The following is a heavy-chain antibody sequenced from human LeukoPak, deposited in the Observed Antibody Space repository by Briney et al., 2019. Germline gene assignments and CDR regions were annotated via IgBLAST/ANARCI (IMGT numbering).Heavy chain of an antibody. D-gene: IGHD5-18*01. CDR2: IKQDGSEK. Sequence: GGSLRLSCAASGFTFSSYWMSWVRQAPGKGLEWVANIKQDGSEKYYVDSVKGRFTISRDNAKNSLYLQMNSLRAEDTAVYYCARVAWATTAMEPNDGAFDIWGQGTMVTVSS. CDR3: ARVAWATTAMEPNDGAFDI. V-gene: IGHV3-7*01. CDR1: GFTFSSYW. J-gene: IGHJ3*02.